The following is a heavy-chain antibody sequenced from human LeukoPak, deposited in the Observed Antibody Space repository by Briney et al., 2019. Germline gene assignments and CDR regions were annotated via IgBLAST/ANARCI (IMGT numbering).Heavy chain of an antibody. V-gene: IGHV3-21*01. Sequence: GGSLRLSCAASGFTFSSYSMNWVRQTPGKGLEWVSSISSSSSYIYYADSVKGRFTISRDNAKNSLFLQMNSLRAEDTAVYYCARDRETSSCFDYWGQGTLVTVSS. CDR3: ARDRETSSCFDY. CDR2: ISSSSSYI. J-gene: IGHJ4*02. D-gene: IGHD6-13*01. CDR1: GFTFSSYS.